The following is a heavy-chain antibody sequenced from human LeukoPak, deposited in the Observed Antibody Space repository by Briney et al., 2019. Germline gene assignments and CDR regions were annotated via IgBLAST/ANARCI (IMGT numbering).Heavy chain of an antibody. J-gene: IGHJ4*02. D-gene: IGHD3-22*01. CDR3: ARTPYYYDSSGYWTFDY. V-gene: IGHV3-53*01. CDR2: IYSGGST. CDR1: GFTVSSNY. Sequence: PGGSLRLSCAASGFTVSSNYMSWVRQAPGKGLEWVSVIYSGGSTYYADSVKGRLTISRDNSKNTLYLQMNSLRAEDTAVYYCARTPYYYDSSGYWTFDYWGQGTLVTVSS.